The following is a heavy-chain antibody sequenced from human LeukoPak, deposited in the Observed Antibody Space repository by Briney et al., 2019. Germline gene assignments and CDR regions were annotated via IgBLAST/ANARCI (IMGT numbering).Heavy chain of an antibody. Sequence: GGSLRLSCAASGFTFSSYWMSWVRQAPGKGLEWVANIKQDGSEKYYVDSVKGRFTISRGNAKNSLYLQMNSLRAEDTAVYYCARDTMVDAFDIWGQGTMVTVSS. V-gene: IGHV3-7*01. CDR3: ARDTMVDAFDI. CDR2: IKQDGSEK. D-gene: IGHD3-10*01. CDR1: GFTFSSYW. J-gene: IGHJ3*02.